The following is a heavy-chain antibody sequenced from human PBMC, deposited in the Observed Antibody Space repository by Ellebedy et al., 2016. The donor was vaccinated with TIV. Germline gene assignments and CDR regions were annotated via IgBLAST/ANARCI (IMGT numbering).Heavy chain of an antibody. CDR3: ARRGSYGDYAVQINNWFDR. Sequence: GESLKISCAASGFTFRSYWMSLVRQAPGKGLEWVANIYQDGSEKYYVDSVKGRFTISRDNAKNSLYLQMNSLRVEDTAVYYCARRGSYGDYAVQINNWFDRWGQGTLVTVYS. D-gene: IGHD4-17*01. J-gene: IGHJ5*02. CDR2: IYQDGSEK. CDR1: GFTFRSYW. V-gene: IGHV3-7*01.